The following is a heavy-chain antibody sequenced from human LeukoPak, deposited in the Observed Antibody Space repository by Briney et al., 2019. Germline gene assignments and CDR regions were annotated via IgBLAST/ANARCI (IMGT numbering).Heavy chain of an antibody. J-gene: IGHJ4*02. D-gene: IGHD3-3*01. Sequence: GGSLRLSCAASGFTFSGSGMHWVRQASGKGLEWVGRIRSKANSYATAYAASVKGRFTISRDDSKNTAYLQMNSLRAEDTAVYYCARGLNDSWTGENYWGQGTLVTVPS. CDR1: GFTFSGSG. CDR3: ARGLNDSWTGENY. V-gene: IGHV3-73*01. CDR2: IRSKANSYAT.